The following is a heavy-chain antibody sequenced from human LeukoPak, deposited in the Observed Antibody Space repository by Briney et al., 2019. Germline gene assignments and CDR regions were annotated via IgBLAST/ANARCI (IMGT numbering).Heavy chain of an antibody. V-gene: IGHV7-4-1*02. Sequence: ASVKVSCKASGYTFTSYAMNWVRPAPGQGLEWMGWINTNTGNPTYAQAFTGRFVFSLDTSVSTAYLQISSLKAEDTAVYYCARALLSPTYYYDSSGYPESAFDIWGQGTMVTVSS. J-gene: IGHJ3*02. D-gene: IGHD3-22*01. CDR2: INTNTGNP. CDR3: ARALLSPTYYYDSSGYPESAFDI. CDR1: GYTFTSYA.